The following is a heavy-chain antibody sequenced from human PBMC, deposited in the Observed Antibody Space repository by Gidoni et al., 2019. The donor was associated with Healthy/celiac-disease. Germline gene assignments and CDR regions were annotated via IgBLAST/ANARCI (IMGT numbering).Heavy chain of an antibody. CDR3: ARDLLSGSGK. Sequence: EVQLVESGGGMVKPGGSLRLSCAASGFTFSSYSMNWVRQAHGKGLEEVSSISSSSSYIYYADSVKGRFTISRENAKNSLYLQMNSLRAEDTAVYYCARDLLSGSGKWGQGTLVTVSS. CDR1: GFTFSSYS. J-gene: IGHJ4*02. V-gene: IGHV3-21*01. CDR2: ISSSSSYI. D-gene: IGHD3-10*01.